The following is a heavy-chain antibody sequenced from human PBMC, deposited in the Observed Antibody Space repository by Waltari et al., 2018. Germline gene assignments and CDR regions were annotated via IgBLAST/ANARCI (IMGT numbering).Heavy chain of an antibody. V-gene: IGHV3-9*01. J-gene: IGHJ4*02. CDR3: AKDVDDYGDYGLDY. Sequence: EVQLVESGGGLVQPGRSLRLSCAASGFTFDDYAMHWVRQAPGKGLEWVSGISWNSGSIGYADSVKGRFTISRDNAKNSLYLQMNSLRAEDTALYYCAKDVDDYGDYGLDYWGQGTLVTVSS. CDR2: ISWNSGSI. D-gene: IGHD4-17*01. CDR1: GFTFDDYA.